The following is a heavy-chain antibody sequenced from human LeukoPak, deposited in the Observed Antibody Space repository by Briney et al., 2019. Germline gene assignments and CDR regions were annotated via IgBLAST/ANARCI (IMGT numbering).Heavy chain of an antibody. CDR2: IYYSGST. CDR3: ALRYFDRDY. J-gene: IGHJ4*02. V-gene: IGHV4-39*01. Sequence: PSETLSLTCTVSGGSISSSNYYWVWIPQPPGKGLEWVGSIYYSGSTYYNPSLKSRVTISVDTSKNQFSLKLSSVTAADTAVYYCALRYFDRDYWGQGTLVTVSS. D-gene: IGHD3-9*01. CDR1: GGSISSSNYY.